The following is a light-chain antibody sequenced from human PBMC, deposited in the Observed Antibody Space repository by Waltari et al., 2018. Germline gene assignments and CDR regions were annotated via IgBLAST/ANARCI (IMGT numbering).Light chain of an antibody. CDR2: RNN. CDR3: SARDSSLNTRI. J-gene: IGLJ2*01. Sequence: QAGLTQPPSVSKGLRQTATLSCTGNRNNVGNQGAAWLQQHQGHPPKLLSSRNNDRPSGISERFSASRSGNTASLTITGLQPEDEADYYCSARDSSLNTRIFGGGTRLTVL. CDR1: RNNVGNQG. V-gene: IGLV10-54*04.